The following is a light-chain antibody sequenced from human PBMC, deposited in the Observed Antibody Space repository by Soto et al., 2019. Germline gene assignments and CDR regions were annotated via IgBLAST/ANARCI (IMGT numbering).Light chain of an antibody. V-gene: IGKV3-20*01. CDR3: QQYGSSPWT. Sequence: EIVLTQSPGTLSLSPGERATLSCRASQSVSSSYLAWYQQQPGQAPRLLIYGASSRATGIPDTFSGSGSGTDFTLTISRLEPEDFAVYYCQQYGSSPWTFGQGTKVEIQ. CDR1: QSVSSSY. CDR2: GAS. J-gene: IGKJ1*01.